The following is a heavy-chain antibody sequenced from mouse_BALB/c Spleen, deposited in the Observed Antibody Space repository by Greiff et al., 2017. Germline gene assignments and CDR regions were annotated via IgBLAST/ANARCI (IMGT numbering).Heavy chain of an antibody. J-gene: IGHJ4*01. V-gene: IGHV3-2*02. CDR2: ISYSGST. Sequence: DVKLQESGPGLVKPSQSLSLTCTVTGYSITSDYAWNWIRQFPGNKLEWMGYISYSGSTSYNPSLKSRISITRDTSKNQFFLQLNSVTTEDTATYYCAREGFPSMDNWGQGTSVTVSS. CDR1: GYSITSDYA. CDR3: AREGFPSMDN.